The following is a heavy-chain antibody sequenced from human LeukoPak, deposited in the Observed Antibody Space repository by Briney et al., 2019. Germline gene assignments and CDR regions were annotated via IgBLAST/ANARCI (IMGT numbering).Heavy chain of an antibody. CDR1: GFALSSHW. CDR2: VSRDGSET. CDR3: ARNNGMDV. V-gene: IGHV3-7*03. J-gene: IGHJ6*02. Sequence: PEGSLRLSCAASGFALSSHWMTWVRQVPGRGPEWVANVSRDGSETYYLDSVKGRFTISKDNAKNSLYLQMNSLRAEDTALYHCARNNGMDVWGQGTTVIVSS.